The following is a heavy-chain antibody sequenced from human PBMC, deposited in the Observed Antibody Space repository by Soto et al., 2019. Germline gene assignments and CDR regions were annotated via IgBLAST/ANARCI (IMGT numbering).Heavy chain of an antibody. D-gene: IGHD1-26*01. CDR3: ARGSGSYPDYYYYGMDV. Sequence: GESLKISCKGSGYSFTSYWISWVRQMPGKGLEWMGRIDPSDSYTNYSPSFQGHVTISADKSISTAYLQWSSLKASDTAMYYCARGSGSYPDYYYYGMDVWGQGTTVTVSS. CDR1: GYSFTSYW. V-gene: IGHV5-10-1*01. J-gene: IGHJ6*02. CDR2: IDPSDSYT.